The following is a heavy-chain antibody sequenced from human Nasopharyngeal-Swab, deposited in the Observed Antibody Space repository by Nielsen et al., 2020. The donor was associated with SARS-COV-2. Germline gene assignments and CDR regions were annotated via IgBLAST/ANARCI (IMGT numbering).Heavy chain of an antibody. D-gene: IGHD3-16*01. CDR2: INHSGST. J-gene: IGHJ6*02. Sequence: GSLRLSCTVSGGSISSSSYYWSWIRQPPGKGLEWIGEINHSGSTNCNPSLKSRVTISVDTSKNQFSLKLSSVTAADTAVYYCAFGYYGMDVWGQGTTVTVSS. CDR1: GGSISSSSYY. CDR3: AFGYYGMDV. V-gene: IGHV4-39*07.